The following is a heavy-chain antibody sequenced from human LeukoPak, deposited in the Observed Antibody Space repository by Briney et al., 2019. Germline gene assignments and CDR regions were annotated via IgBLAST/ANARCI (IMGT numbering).Heavy chain of an antibody. Sequence: GGSLRLSCAASGFTFSSFWMHWVRQAPGKGLVWVSRINTGGSSTTYADFVKGRFTISRDNAKNTLYLQTNSLRVEDTAVYYCARVRGYDTSDFDYWGQGTLVTVSS. CDR2: INTGGSST. CDR1: GFTFSSFW. V-gene: IGHV3-74*01. CDR3: ARVRGYDTSDFDY. J-gene: IGHJ4*02. D-gene: IGHD3-22*01.